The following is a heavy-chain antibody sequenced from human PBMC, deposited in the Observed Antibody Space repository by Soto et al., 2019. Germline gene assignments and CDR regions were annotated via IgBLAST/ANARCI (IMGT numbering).Heavy chain of an antibody. Sequence: SVTLSLTCTILGASISSSSCYWGWIRQPPGKGLEWIGSIYYSGSTYYNPSLKSRVTISVDTSKNQFSLKLSSVTAADTAVYYCARRPRRNWFHFDYWVQGTLVT. CDR1: GASISSSSCY. V-gene: IGHV4-39*01. CDR3: ARRPRRNWFHFDY. D-gene: IGHD3-9*01. CDR2: IYYSGST. J-gene: IGHJ4*02.